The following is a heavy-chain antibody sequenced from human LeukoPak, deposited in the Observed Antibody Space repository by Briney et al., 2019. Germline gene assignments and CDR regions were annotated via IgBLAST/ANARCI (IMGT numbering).Heavy chain of an antibody. Sequence: ASVKVSCKASGYIFTNYAIHWVRQAPGQRLEWMGWINAGNGHTKYSQEFQGRVTITRDTSASTVYMELSSLRSGDMAVYYCARATSDYGDYAYYFDYWGQGSLVSVSS. D-gene: IGHD4-17*01. J-gene: IGHJ4*02. CDR1: GYIFTNYA. CDR2: INAGNGHT. CDR3: ARATSDYGDYAYYFDY. V-gene: IGHV1-3*03.